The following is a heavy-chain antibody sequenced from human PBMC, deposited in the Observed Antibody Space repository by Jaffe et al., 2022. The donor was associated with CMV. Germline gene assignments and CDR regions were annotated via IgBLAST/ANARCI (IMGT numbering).Heavy chain of an antibody. D-gene: IGHD2-2*02. CDR1: GGSFSGYY. Sequence: QVQLQQWGAGLLKPSETLSLTCAVYGGSFSGYYWSWIRQPPGKGLEWIGEINHSGSTNYNPSLKSRVTISVDTSKNQFSLKLSSVTAADTAVYYCATGGQGYCSSTSCYKVGMDVWGQGTTVTVSS. CDR3: ATGGQGYCSSTSCYKVGMDV. V-gene: IGHV4-34*01. J-gene: IGHJ6*02. CDR2: INHSGST.